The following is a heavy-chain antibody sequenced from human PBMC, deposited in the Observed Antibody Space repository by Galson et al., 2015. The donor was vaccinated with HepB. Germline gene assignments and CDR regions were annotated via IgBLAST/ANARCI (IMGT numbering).Heavy chain of an antibody. Sequence: FSSYGMHWVRQAPGKGLEWVAVLSYDGSNQYYADSVKGRFTISRDNSKNTLYLQMNSLRAEDTAVYYCAKDPSLPGYSSGWYGADYWGQGTLVTVSS. J-gene: IGHJ4*02. CDR1: FSSYG. D-gene: IGHD6-19*01. CDR3: AKDPSLPGYSSGWYGADY. CDR2: LSYDGSNQ. V-gene: IGHV3-30*18.